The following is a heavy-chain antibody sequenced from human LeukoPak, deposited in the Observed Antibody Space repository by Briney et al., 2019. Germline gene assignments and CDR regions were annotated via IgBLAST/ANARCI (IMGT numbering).Heavy chain of an antibody. Sequence: PGGSLTLSFATCGXTVRSSYMRWVPQAPVKGLKCVTRFKTKNDGGTTNYAAPVKGRFTISRDGSKNALYLLMNSLKTEDTAVYYCSTEVLEGATDGTFDIWGQGTMVTVSS. V-gene: IGHV3-15*06. CDR3: STEVLEGATDGTFDI. CDR2: FKTKNDGGTT. D-gene: IGHD1-26*01. J-gene: IGHJ3*02. CDR1: GXTVRSSY.